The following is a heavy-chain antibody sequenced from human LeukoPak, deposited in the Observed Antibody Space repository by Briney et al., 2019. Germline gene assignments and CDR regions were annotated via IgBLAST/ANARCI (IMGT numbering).Heavy chain of an antibody. D-gene: IGHD3-22*01. CDR3: TAPYYYDRSDWFDP. V-gene: IGHV1-69*13. Sequence: GASVKVSCKASGGTFSSYAISWVRQAPGQGLEWMGGIIPIFGTANYAQKFQGRVTITADESTSTAYMELSSLRSEDTAVYYCTAPYYYDRSDWFDPWGQGTLVTVSS. J-gene: IGHJ5*02. CDR1: GGTFSSYA. CDR2: IIPIFGTA.